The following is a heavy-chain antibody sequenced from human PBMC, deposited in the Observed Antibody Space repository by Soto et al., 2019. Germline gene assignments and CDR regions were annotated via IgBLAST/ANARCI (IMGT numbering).Heavy chain of an antibody. CDR1: GGSVSSGDYF. CDR2: IYYSGST. D-gene: IGHD3-10*01. CDR3: ARSPNYYYYGFDV. V-gene: IGHV4-61*08. Sequence: SETLSLTCTVSGGSVSSGDYFWSWLRQSPGKRLEWIAYIYYSGSTNYNPSLKSRATISVDTSKSQVSLTLTSMTAADAALYYCARSPNYYYYGFDVWGQGTAATVSS. J-gene: IGHJ6*02.